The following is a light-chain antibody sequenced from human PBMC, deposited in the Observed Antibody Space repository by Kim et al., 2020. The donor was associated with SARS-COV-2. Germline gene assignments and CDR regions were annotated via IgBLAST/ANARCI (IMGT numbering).Light chain of an antibody. Sequence: SYELTQPLSVSVALGQTAKIPCGGNNIGTEYVHWYQQKPGQAPVLVIYRNNNRPSGIPERVSGSNSGNTATLTISRAQAGDEADYYCQVWDSSTVVFGGGTKLTVL. V-gene: IGLV3-9*01. CDR1: NIGTEY. CDR3: QVWDSSTVV. CDR2: RNN. J-gene: IGLJ2*01.